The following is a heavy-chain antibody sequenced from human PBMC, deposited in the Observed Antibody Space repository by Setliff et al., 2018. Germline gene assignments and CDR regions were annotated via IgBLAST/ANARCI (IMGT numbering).Heavy chain of an antibody. V-gene: IGHV4-4*02. J-gene: IGHJ4*02. D-gene: IGHD3-22*01. CDR1: GGSISSSNW. CDR2: IYHSGST. CDR3: ARDPEYYYDSSGVNYFDY. Sequence: SETLSLTCAVSGGSISSSNWWSWVRQPPGKGLEWIGEIYHSGSTNYNPSLKSRVTISVDKSKNQFSLKLSSVTAADTAVYYCARDPEYYYDSSGVNYFDYWGQGTLVTVSS.